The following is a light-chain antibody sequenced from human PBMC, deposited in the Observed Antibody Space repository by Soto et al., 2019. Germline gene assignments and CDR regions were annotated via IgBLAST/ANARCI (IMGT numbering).Light chain of an antibody. CDR1: QSLLYSSNNKNY. J-gene: IGKJ4*01. V-gene: IGKV4-1*01. Sequence: DIVMTQSPDSLAVSLGERATINCKSSQSLLYSSNNKNYLTWYQQKPGQPPKLLIYWASTRESGVPDRFSGSGSGTDFTLTISSLQAEDVAVYYCQQYSSPPLTFGGGTKVDIK. CDR2: WAS. CDR3: QQYSSPPLT.